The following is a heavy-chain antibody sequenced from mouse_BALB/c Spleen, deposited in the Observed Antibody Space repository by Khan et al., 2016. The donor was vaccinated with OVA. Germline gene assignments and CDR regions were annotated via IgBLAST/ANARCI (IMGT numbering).Heavy chain of an antibody. CDR1: GFTFSNYW. Sequence: EVKVEESGGGLVQPGGSMKLSCVASGFTFSNYWMNWVRQSPEQGLEWVAEIRLKSDDYVTHYAVSVQGRFTISRDESKSSVYLQMNNLRAEDTGNYYCCIHLWGQGTTLTVSS. J-gene: IGHJ2*01. CDR3: CIHL. V-gene: IGHV6-6*02. CDR2: IRLKSDDYVT.